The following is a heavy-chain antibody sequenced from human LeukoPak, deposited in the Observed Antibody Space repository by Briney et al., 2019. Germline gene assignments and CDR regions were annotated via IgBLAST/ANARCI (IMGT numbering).Heavy chain of an antibody. J-gene: IGHJ4*02. Sequence: GGSLKLSCTASGVTVTYSGMHWVRQAPGRGLEWLAFIQYDGTNKYYVDSVKGRFTISRDNSKNTLYLQMNSLRFEDTAVYYCAQAALRATPLPFDYWGQGTLVTVSS. V-gene: IGHV3-30*02. CDR2: IQYDGTNK. D-gene: IGHD4-17*01. CDR3: AQAALRATPLPFDY. CDR1: GVTVTYSG.